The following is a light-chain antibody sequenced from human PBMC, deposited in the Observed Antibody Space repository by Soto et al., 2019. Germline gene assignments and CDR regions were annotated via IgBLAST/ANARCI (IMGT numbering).Light chain of an antibody. J-gene: IGLJ2*01. CDR2: DVS. V-gene: IGLV2-14*01. Sequence: QSALTQPAYVSGSRGQSITISCTGTSSDVGGYNYVSWYQQHPGKAPKLMIYDVSYRPSGVSNRFSGSKSGNTASLTISGLQAEDEADYYCTSYTSSSTLEVFGGGTKLTVL. CDR1: SSDVGGYNY. CDR3: TSYTSSSTLEV.